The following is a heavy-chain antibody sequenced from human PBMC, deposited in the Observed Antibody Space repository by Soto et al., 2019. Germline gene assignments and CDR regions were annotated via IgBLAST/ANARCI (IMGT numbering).Heavy chain of an antibody. V-gene: IGHV2-5*02. CDR1: GFSLSTSGVG. D-gene: IGHD3-16*02. CDR3: ARRRITFGGVIVTTPGFDY. Sequence: QITLKESGPTLMKPTKTLTLTCTFPGFSLSTSGVGVGWIRQPPGKALEWLALIYWDDDKRYSPSLKSSLTINKDTSKNQVVLTMTNMDPVDTATYYCARRRITFGGVIVTTPGFDYWGQGTLVTVSS. CDR2: IYWDDDK. J-gene: IGHJ4*02.